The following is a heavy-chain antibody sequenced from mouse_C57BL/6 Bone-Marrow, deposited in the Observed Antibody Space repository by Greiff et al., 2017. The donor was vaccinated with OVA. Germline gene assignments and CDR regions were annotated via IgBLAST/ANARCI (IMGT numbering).Heavy chain of an antibody. CDR3: VGWYGNYYYAMDY. CDR1: GYTFTSYW. Sequence: VQLQQPGAELVKPGASVKLSCTASGYTFTSYWMQWVKQRPGQGLEWIGEIDPSDSNNNYNQKFKGQATLTVDTSSMTAYMQLSSLTSEDSAVYYCVGWYGNYYYAMDYWGQGTSVTVTS. J-gene: IGHJ4*01. D-gene: IGHD2-10*02. CDR2: IDPSDSNN. V-gene: IGHV1-50*01.